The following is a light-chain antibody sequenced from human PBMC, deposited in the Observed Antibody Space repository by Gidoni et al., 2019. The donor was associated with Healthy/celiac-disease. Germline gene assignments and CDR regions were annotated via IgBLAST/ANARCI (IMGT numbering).Light chain of an antibody. Sequence: DRQMTQSPSSLSASVGDRVTLTCRASQSISSYLNLYQQKPGKAPKLLIYAASSLQSGVPSRFSGSGSWTDFTLTIRRLQPEDFATYYCQPSYSTLLTFGGGTKVEIK. CDR3: QPSYSTLLT. CDR1: QSISSY. V-gene: IGKV1-39*01. CDR2: AAS. J-gene: IGKJ4*01.